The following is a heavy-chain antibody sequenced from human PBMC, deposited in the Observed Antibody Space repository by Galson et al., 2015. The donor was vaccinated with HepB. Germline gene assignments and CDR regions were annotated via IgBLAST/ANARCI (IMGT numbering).Heavy chain of an antibody. D-gene: IGHD2-21*01. Sequence: SLRLSCAASGFTFSGYVMYWFRQAAGKGLEWLSYIDSTSRAIYYADSVKGRFTVSRDNGQNSLSLQMNSLRVGDTAVYYCARDVPILGGAFDIWGQGTIVSVSA. CDR1: GFTFSGYV. V-gene: IGHV3-48*01. CDR2: IDSTSRAI. CDR3: ARDVPILGGAFDI. J-gene: IGHJ3*02.